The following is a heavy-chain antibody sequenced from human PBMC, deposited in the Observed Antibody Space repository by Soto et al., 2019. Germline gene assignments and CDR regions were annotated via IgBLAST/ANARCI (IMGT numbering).Heavy chain of an antibody. CDR1: GFSLSTSGVG. V-gene: IGHV2-5*01. CDR2: IYWNDAK. J-gene: IGHJ5*02. D-gene: IGHD2-8*01. Sequence: SGPTLVNPTQTLTLTCTFSGFSLSTSGVGVGWIRQPPGKALEWLALIYWNDAKRYSPSLKSRLTITKDTSKNQVVLTMTNMDPVDTATYYCARLYCTNGVCYSGRNWFDTWGQGTLVTVSS. CDR3: ARLYCTNGVCYSGRNWFDT.